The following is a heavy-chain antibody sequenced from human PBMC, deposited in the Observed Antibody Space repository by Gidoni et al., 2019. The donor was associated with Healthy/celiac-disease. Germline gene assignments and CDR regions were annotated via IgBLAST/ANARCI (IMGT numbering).Heavy chain of an antibody. V-gene: IGHV4-4*03. CDR1: GGSISSSNW. Sequence: QVQLQESGPGLVKPPGTLSLTCAVSGGSISSSNWWSWVRQPPGKGLEWIGEIYHSGSTNYNPSLKSRVTISVDKSKNQFSLKLSSVTAADTAVYYCARGHTDCSSTSCFFNWFDPWGQGTLVTVSS. J-gene: IGHJ5*02. CDR3: ARGHTDCSSTSCFFNWFDP. D-gene: IGHD2-2*01. CDR2: IYHSGST.